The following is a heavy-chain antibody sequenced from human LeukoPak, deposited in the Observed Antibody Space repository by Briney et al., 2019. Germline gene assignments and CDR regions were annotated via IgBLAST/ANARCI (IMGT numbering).Heavy chain of an antibody. D-gene: IGHD2-2*01. CDR3: ARSYCSSTSCYRDAFHI. V-gene: IGHV4-59*08. CDR1: GGSISRYY. Sequence: SETLSLTCTVSGGSISRYYWSWIRRPPGKGLEWIGYIYYSGNTNYNPSLKCRVTISLDTSKNQFSLKLISVTAADTAVYYCARSYCSSTSCYRDAFHIWGQGTMVNVSS. J-gene: IGHJ3*02. CDR2: IYYSGNT.